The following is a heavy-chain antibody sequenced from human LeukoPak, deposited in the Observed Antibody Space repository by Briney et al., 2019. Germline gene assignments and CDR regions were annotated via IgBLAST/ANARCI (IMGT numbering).Heavy chain of an antibody. V-gene: IGHV3-23*03. CDR1: GFTFSSYA. CDR3: ARVSPPYPGNLYPGVFGY. J-gene: IGHJ4*02. CDR2: IYSGGTT. Sequence: GGSLRLSCAASGFTFSSYAMSWVRQAPGKGLEWVSIIYSGGTTYYADSVKGRFTFSRDNSKNTVYLHMNSLRAEDTAVYYCARVSPPYPGNLYPGVFGYWGQGALVTVSS. D-gene: IGHD3-16*01.